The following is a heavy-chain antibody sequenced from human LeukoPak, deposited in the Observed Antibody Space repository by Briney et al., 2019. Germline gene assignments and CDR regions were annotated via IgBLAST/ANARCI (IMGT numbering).Heavy chain of an antibody. D-gene: IGHD2-2*01. CDR3: ARDLSEVVPAAPVGYYFDY. J-gene: IGHJ4*02. CDR2: ISSSGSTI. CDR1: GFTFSDYY. Sequence: GGSLRLSCAASGFTFSDYYMSWIRQAPGKGLEWVSYISSSGSTIYYADSVKGRFTISRDNAKNSLYLQMNSLRAEDTAVYYCARDLSEVVPAAPVGYYFDYWGQGTLVTVSS. V-gene: IGHV3-11*04.